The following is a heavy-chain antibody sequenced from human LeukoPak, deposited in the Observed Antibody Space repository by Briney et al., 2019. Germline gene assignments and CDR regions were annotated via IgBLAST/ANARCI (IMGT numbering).Heavy chain of an antibody. CDR1: RFTFSSYA. J-gene: IGHJ5*02. CDR3: AKLTRGYCDSTACPNWFDP. Sequence: GGSLRLSCAASRFTFSSYAMSWVRHAPGEGLEWVSAISDSGGTTYYADSVKGRFTISRDNSTNTLYLQMNSLRGEDTPVYYFAKLTRGYCDSTACPNWFDPCGRREPWSVSS. CDR2: ISDSGGTT. D-gene: IGHD2-2*01. V-gene: IGHV3-23*01.